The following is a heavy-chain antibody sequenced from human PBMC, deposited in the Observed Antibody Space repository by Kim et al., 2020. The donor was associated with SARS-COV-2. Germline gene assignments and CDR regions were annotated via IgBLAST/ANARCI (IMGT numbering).Heavy chain of an antibody. CDR3: ARGVVAATLYYYYYMDV. D-gene: IGHD2-15*01. V-gene: IGHV3-21*01. J-gene: IGHJ6*03. CDR2: ISSSSSYI. Sequence: GGSLRLSCAASGFTFSSYSMNWVRQAPGKGLEWVSSISSSSSYIYYADSVKGRFTISRDNAKNSLYLQMNSLRAEDTAVYYCARGVVAATLYYYYYMDVWGKGTTVTVSS. CDR1: GFTFSSYS.